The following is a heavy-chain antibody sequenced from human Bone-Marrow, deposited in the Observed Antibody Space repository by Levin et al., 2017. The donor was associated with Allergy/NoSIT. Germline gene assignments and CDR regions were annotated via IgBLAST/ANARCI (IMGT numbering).Heavy chain of an antibody. CDR3: ARRRRVTYFEN. Sequence: ASVKVSCKASGYTFTGFYMHWVRQAPGQGLEWMGWIDPNSGGTNFAQKFQGRVTMTTDTSISTAYMELTGLRSDGTAVYFCARRRRVTYFENWGQGTLVTVSS. D-gene: IGHD5-18*01. CDR1: GYTFTGFY. J-gene: IGHJ4*02. CDR2: IDPNSGGT. V-gene: IGHV1-2*02.